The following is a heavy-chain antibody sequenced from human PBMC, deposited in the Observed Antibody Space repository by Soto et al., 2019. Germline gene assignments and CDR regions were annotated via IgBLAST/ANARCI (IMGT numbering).Heavy chain of an antibody. J-gene: IGHJ4*02. CDR2: ISYDGSNK. CDR1: GFTFSSYA. V-gene: IGHV3-30-3*01. CDR3: ARDPGGTDFAGWTYYFDC. Sequence: QVQLVESGGGVVQPGRSLRLSCAASGFTFSSYAMHWVRQAPGKGLEWVAVISYDGSNKYYADSVKGRFNISRANSKNTLYLQMISLRAKDTAVYYCARDPGGTDFAGWTYYFDCWGQGTLVTVSS. D-gene: IGHD3-16*01.